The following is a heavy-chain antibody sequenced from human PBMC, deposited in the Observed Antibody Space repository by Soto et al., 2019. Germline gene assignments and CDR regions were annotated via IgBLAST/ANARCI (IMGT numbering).Heavy chain of an antibody. CDR3: ARAFDDSSGYYGGLGY. D-gene: IGHD3-22*01. CDR1: GASISSGDYY. J-gene: IGHJ4*02. CDR2: IYYTGST. Sequence: NASETLSLTCTVSGASISSGDYYWSWIRQPPGKGLEWVGYIYYTGSTYYNPSLKSRLTMSVDASKNQLSLKLSSVTAADTAVYYCARAFDDSSGYYGGLGYWGQGTLVTVSS. V-gene: IGHV4-30-4*01.